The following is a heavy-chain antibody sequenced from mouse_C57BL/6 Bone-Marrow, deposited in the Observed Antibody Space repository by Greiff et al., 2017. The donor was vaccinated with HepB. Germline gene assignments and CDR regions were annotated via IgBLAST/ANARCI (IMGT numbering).Heavy chain of an antibody. D-gene: IGHD1-1*01. CDR1: GYTFTNYW. Sequence: QVQLQQSGAELVRPGTSVKMSCKASGYTFTNYWIGWAKQRPGHGLEWIGDIYPGGGYTNYNEKFKGKATLTADKSSSTAYMQFSSLTSEDSAIYYCATDYYGTGTWFAYWGQGTLVTVSA. CDR2: IYPGGGYT. J-gene: IGHJ3*01. CDR3: ATDYYGTGTWFAY. V-gene: IGHV1-63*01.